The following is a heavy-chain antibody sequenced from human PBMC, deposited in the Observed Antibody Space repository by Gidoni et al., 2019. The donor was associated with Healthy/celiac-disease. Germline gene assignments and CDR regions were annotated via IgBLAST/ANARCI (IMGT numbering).Heavy chain of an antibody. CDR3: ANNYDFWSGPSDY. CDR2: ISYDGSNK. J-gene: IGHJ4*02. Sequence: QLQLVESGGGVVQPGRSLRLSCAASGFTFSSYGMHWVRQAPGKGLGWVAVISYDGSNKYYADSVKGRFTISRDNSKNTLYLQMNSLRAEDTAVYYCANNYDFWSGPSDYWGQGTLVTVSS. CDR1: GFTFSSYG. V-gene: IGHV3-30*18. D-gene: IGHD3-3*01.